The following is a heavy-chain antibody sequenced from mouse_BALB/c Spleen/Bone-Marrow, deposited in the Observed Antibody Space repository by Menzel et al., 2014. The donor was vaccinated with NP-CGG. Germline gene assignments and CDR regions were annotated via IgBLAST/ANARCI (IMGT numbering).Heavy chain of an antibody. CDR3: AREGRSHFDH. Sequence: SGAELVKPGASMKMSCKASGYTFTSYNLHWIKQTPGQGLEWIGAIYPGNGDTSYNQRFKGKATLTTDKSSNTAYMQLSSLTSEDPAVYYCAREGRSHFDHWGQGSTLTVSS. CDR1: GYTFTSYN. CDR2: IYPGNGDT. J-gene: IGHJ2*01. V-gene: IGHV1-12*01.